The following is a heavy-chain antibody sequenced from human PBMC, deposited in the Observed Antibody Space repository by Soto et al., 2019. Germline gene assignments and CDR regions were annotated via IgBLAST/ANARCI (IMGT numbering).Heavy chain of an antibody. D-gene: IGHD3-3*01. Sequence: EVQLLESGGGLVQPGGSLRLSCAASGFTFSSYAMSWVRQAPGKGLELVSAISGSGGSTYYADSVKGRFTISSDNSKNALYLQMNSLRSEDTAVYYCANEMYDFWSGYATNFDYWGQGTLVTVSS. J-gene: IGHJ4*02. CDR3: ANEMYDFWSGYATNFDY. V-gene: IGHV3-23*01. CDR1: GFTFSSYA. CDR2: ISGSGGST.